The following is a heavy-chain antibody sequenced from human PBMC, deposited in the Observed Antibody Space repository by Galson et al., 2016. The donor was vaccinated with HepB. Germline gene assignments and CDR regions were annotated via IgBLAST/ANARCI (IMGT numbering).Heavy chain of an antibody. J-gene: IGHJ4*02. V-gene: IGHV3-30-3*01. CDR3: ARGPFALGDRKVYDFDY. D-gene: IGHD3-16*01. CDR2: ISYDGSNK. Sequence: FLRLSCAASGFIFSSYSMHWVCQAPGTGLEWVAVISYDGSNKYYADSVKGRFTISSDISKNTLYLQMNSLRAEDTAVYYCARGPFALGDRKVYDFDYWGQGTLVTVSS. CDR1: GFIFSSYS.